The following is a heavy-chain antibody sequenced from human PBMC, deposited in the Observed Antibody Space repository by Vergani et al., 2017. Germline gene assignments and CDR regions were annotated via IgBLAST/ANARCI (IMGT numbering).Heavy chain of an antibody. Sequence: QVQLQQWGAGLLKPSETLSLTCAVYGGSFSGYYWSWIRQPPGKGLEWIGEINHSGSTNYNPSLKSRVTISVDTSKNQCSLKLSSVTAADTAVYYCARGRARRFGEIHDYWGQGTLGTVSS. CDR1: GGSFSGYY. J-gene: IGHJ4*02. CDR2: INHSGST. D-gene: IGHD3-10*01. CDR3: ARGRARRFGEIHDY. V-gene: IGHV4-34*01.